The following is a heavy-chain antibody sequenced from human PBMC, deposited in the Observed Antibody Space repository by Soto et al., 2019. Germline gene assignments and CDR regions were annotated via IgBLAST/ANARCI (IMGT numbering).Heavy chain of an antibody. CDR3: ARARSGSPTEYFQY. D-gene: IGHD1-26*01. J-gene: IGHJ1*01. CDR2: INTGNGDT. CDR1: GYPFSRYT. V-gene: IGHV1-3*04. Sequence: ASVKVSCKASGYPFSRYTIDWVRQAPGQGLEWMGWINTGNGDTKYSQKVQGRVTITRDKSASTAFMELNSLVSEDTAVYFCARARSGSPTEYFQYLG.